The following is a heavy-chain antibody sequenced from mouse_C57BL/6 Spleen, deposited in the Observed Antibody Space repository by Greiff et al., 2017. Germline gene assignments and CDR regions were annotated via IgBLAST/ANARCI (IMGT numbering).Heavy chain of an antibody. D-gene: IGHD3-1*01. CDR1: GYTFTSYW. CDR3: ERRLGGYFDY. Sequence: QVQLQQPGAELVRPGSSVKLSCKASGYTFTSYWMDWVKQRPGQGLEWIGNIYPSDSETHYNQKFKDKATLTVDTSSSTAYMQLSSLTSEDSAVYYCERRLGGYFDYWGQGTTLTVSS. J-gene: IGHJ2*01. CDR2: IYPSDSET. V-gene: IGHV1-61*01.